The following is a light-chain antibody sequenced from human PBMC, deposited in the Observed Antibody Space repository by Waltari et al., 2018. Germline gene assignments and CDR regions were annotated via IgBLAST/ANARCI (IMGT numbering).Light chain of an antibody. J-gene: IGKJ1*01. Sequence: TVMTQSPATLSVSPGDRAPLSCRTSQTIGLSLAWYQQKPGQAPRLLIYHASTRATGIPARFSGSGSESEFTLTISSLQSEDVAVYYCQQYNRWPPGTFGQGTRVEI. V-gene: IGKV3-15*01. CDR2: HAS. CDR3: QQYNRWPPGT. CDR1: QTIGLS.